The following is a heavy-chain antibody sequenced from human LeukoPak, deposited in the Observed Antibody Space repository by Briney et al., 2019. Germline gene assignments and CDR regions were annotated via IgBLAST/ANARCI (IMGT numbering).Heavy chain of an antibody. D-gene: IGHD3-10*01. CDR3: ARAELWFGELLGLNAFDI. V-gene: IGHV3-74*01. CDR1: GFTFSSYW. J-gene: IGHJ3*02. CDR2: INSDGSST. Sequence: GGSLRLSCAASGFTFSSYWMHWVRQGPGKGLVWVSRINSDGSSTTYADSVKGRFTISRDNAKNTLYLQMNSLRAEDTAVYYCARAELWFGELLGLNAFDIWGQGTMVTVSS.